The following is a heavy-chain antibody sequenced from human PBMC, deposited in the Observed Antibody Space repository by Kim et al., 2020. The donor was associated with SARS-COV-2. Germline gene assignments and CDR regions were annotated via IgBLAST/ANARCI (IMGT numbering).Heavy chain of an antibody. J-gene: IGHJ4*02. D-gene: IGHD3-10*01. CDR2: INYGGKT. Sequence: SETLSLTCAVYGGSFSDHYWNWIRQSPGKGLEWIGEINYGGKTYYNPSLKSRATISIATTKNQFSLQLRSVTVADTAVYYCSRGMFCDEITCYSASFDYWGERVPVP. V-gene: IGHV4-34*01. CDR3: SRGMFCDEITCYSASFDY. CDR1: GGSFSDHY.